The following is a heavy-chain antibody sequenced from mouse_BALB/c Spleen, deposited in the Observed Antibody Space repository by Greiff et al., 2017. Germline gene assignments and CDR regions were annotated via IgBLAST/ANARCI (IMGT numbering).Heavy chain of an antibody. CDR3: ARWEYYGSSFDY. CDR2: ISSGSSTI. V-gene: IGHV5-17*02. CDR1: GFTFSSFG. D-gene: IGHD1-1*01. J-gene: IGHJ2*01. Sequence: EVMLVESGGGLVQPGGSRKFSCAASGFTFSSFGMHWVRQAPEKGLEWVAYISSGSSTIYYADTVKGRFTISRDNPKNTLFLQMTSLRSEDTAMYYCARWEYYGSSFDYWGQGTTLTVSS.